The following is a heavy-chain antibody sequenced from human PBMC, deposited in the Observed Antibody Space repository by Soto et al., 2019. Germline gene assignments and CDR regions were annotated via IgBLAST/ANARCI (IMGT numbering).Heavy chain of an antibody. CDR3: ARSTGYGDSYFDY. CDR2: MYSSGST. J-gene: IGHJ4*02. V-gene: IGHV4-59*01. CDR1: GGSISLDY. Sequence: SETLSLTCTVSGGSISLDYWNWIRRSPGKGLEWIGYMYSSGSTNYRSSLKSRVTISGDTSKNQFSLRLRSVTAADTAVYFCARSTGYGDSYFDYWGQGALVTVS. D-gene: IGHD4-17*01.